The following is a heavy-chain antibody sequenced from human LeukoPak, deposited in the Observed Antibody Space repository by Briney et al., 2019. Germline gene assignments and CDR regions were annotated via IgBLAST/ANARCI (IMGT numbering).Heavy chain of an antibody. CDR1: GYTFTSYY. J-gene: IGHJ4*02. D-gene: IGHD2-2*01. V-gene: IGHV1-46*01. Sequence: GASVKVSCKASGYTFTSYYMHWVRQVPGQGLEWMGIINPSGGSTSYAQKFQGRVTMTRDMSTSTVYMELSSLRSEDTAVYYCARGSGIVVVPADNWGQGTLVTVSS. CDR3: ARGSGIVVVPADN. CDR2: INPSGGST.